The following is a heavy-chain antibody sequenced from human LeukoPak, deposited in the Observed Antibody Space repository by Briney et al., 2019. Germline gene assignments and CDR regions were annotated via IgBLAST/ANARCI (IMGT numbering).Heavy chain of an antibody. Sequence: ASVKVSCKASGYTYTDYYIHWVRQAPGQGLQWMGWINPNSGGTNYAQNFQGRVTMTRDTSIYTAYMEVNRLRSDDTAIYYCARVGVLDWFDPWGQGTLVTVSS. CDR1: GYTYTDYY. CDR3: ARVGVLDWFDP. V-gene: IGHV1-2*02. D-gene: IGHD3-3*01. CDR2: INPNSGGT. J-gene: IGHJ5*02.